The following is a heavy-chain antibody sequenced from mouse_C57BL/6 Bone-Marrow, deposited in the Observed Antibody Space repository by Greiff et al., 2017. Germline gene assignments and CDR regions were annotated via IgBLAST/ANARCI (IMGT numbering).Heavy chain of an antibody. Sequence: QVQLQQPGAELVKPGASVKLSCKASGYTFTSYWMQWVKQRPGQGLEWIGEIDPSDSYTNYNQKFKGKATLTVDTSSSTAYMQLSSLTSEDSAVYYGARDVLTTVVAPYFDVWCTGTTVTVSS. CDR1: GYTFTSYW. J-gene: IGHJ1*03. CDR2: IDPSDSYT. D-gene: IGHD1-1*01. V-gene: IGHV1-50*01. CDR3: ARDVLTTVVAPYFDV.